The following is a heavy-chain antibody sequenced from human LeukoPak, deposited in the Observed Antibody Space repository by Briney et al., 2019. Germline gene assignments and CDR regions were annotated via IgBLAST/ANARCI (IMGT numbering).Heavy chain of an antibody. J-gene: IGHJ3*02. CDR1: GYTFTSYD. D-gene: IGHD6-13*01. V-gene: IGHV1-8*01. Sequence: GASVKVSCKASGYTFTSYDINWVRRATGQGLEWMGWMNPNSGNTGYAQKFQGRVTMTRNTSISTAYMELSSLRSEDTAVYYCAREEQQLVGPAFDIWGQGTMVTVSS. CDR3: AREEQQLVGPAFDI. CDR2: MNPNSGNT.